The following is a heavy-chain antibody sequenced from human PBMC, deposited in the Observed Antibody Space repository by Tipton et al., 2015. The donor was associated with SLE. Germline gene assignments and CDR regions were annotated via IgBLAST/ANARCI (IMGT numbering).Heavy chain of an antibody. D-gene: IGHD3-3*01. CDR2: IYYNGNT. CDR1: SGSINSHY. J-gene: IGHJ6*02. Sequence: TLSLTCTVSSGSINSHYWSWIRQPPGKGLEWIGYIYYNGNTNTNPSLKSRVTISVDTSKNQFHLKLASVTAADTALYYCARANTIFGGGMDVWGQGTMVTVSS. CDR3: ARANTIFGGGMDV. V-gene: IGHV4-59*11.